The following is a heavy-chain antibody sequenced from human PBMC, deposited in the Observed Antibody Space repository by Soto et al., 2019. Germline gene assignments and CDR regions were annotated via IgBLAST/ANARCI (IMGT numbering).Heavy chain of an antibody. CDR2: IAQDGSEE. V-gene: IGHV3-7*01. D-gene: IGHD2-8*01. CDR3: ATANRGFSPTY. CDR1: GFTFYSYW. J-gene: IGHJ4*02. Sequence: EVQLVESGGGVVQPGGSLRLSCAASGFTFYSYWMSWVRQAPGRGLESVANIAQDGSEEYYVDSVKGRFTISRDNVRNSLYLQMNSVRAEDTAMYFCATANRGFSPTYWGQGTLVTVSS.